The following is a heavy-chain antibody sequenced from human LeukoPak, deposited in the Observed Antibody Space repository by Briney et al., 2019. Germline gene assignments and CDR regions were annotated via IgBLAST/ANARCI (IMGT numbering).Heavy chain of an antibody. D-gene: IGHD2-15*01. CDR3: ARAYGCNGGRCYADY. Sequence: GESLKISCKGSGYSFTNFWIGWVRQMPGKGLEWMGIIYPGDSDTTYSPSFQGQVTISVDKSISTAYLQWSSLKASDTAFYYCARAYGCNGGRCYADYWGPGTPVTVSS. CDR2: IYPGDSDT. J-gene: IGHJ4*02. CDR1: GYSFTNFW. V-gene: IGHV5-51*01.